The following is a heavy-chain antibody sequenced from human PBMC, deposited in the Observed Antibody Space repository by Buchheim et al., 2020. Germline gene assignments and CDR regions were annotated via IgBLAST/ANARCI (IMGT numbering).Heavy chain of an antibody. V-gene: IGHV3-11*01. CDR1: GFTVSDNH. Sequence: QVQLVESGGGLVKPGGSLRLSCVASGFTVSDNHMSWIRQAPGKGLEWVSYISNRGSPIYYANSVKGRFTISRDNAKNSVYLQMNSLRAEDTAVYYCAGGTIPPNVLRFLEWSYLPDYWGQGTL. CDR2: ISNRGSPI. CDR3: AGGTIPPNVLRFLEWSYLPDY. J-gene: IGHJ4*02. D-gene: IGHD3-3*01.